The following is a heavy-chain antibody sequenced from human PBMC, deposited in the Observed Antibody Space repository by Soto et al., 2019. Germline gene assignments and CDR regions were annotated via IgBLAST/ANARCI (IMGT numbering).Heavy chain of an antibody. CDR1: GFTFSSYS. J-gene: IGHJ6*02. D-gene: IGHD3-3*01. CDR2: ISSSSSYI. Sequence: VGSLRLSCAASGFTFSSYSMNWVRQAPGKGLEWVSSISSSSSYIYYADSVKGRFTISRDNAKNSLYLQMNSLRAEDTAVYYCAREPYYDFWSGYYWESYYYYYYGMDVWGQGTTVTVSS. CDR3: AREPYYDFWSGYYWESYYYYYYGMDV. V-gene: IGHV3-21*01.